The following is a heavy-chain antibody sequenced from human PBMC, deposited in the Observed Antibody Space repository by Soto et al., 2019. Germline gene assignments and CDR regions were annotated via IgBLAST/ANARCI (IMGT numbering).Heavy chain of an antibody. Sequence: QVQLVESGGGVVQPGRSLRLSCAASGFTFSSYGMYWVRQAPGKGLEWVARISYDGSNKYYADSVKGRFTISRDNSKNTLYLQMNSLRAEVTAVYYCARDGKNNSYGMDVWGQGTTVTVSS. V-gene: IGHV3-30*03. CDR1: GFTFSSYG. D-gene: IGHD2-15*01. CDR2: ISYDGSNK. J-gene: IGHJ6*02. CDR3: ARDGKNNSYGMDV.